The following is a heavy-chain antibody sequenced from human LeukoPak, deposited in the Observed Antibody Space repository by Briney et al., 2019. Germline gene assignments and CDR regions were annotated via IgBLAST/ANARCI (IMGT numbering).Heavy chain of an antibody. CDR1: GGTFSSYT. V-gene: IGHV1-69*04. J-gene: IGHJ4*02. D-gene: IGHD2-15*01. CDR2: IIPILGIA. CDR3: ARDLLGYCSGGSCSHEY. Sequence: ASLKGSCKASGGTFSSYTISWVRQAPGQGLEWMGRIIPILGIANYAQKFQGRVTITADKSTSTAYMELSSLRSEDTAVYYCARDLLGYCSGGSCSHEYWGQGTLVTVSS.